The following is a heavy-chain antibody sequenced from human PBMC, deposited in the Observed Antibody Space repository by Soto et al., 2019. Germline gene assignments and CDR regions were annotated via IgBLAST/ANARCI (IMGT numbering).Heavy chain of an antibody. V-gene: IGHV2-5*02. CDR1: GFSLSTTGVG. D-gene: IGHD1-7*01. CDR3: ARLNLDYWSRFAFDI. Sequence: QITLKESGPTLVKPTQTLTLTCTFSGFSLSTTGVGVGGIRQPPGKALEWLALIYWDDDKRYRPSLKSRLTVTKDNARNQVVLTMTNMDPVDTATYYCARLNLDYWSRFAFDIWGQGTMVTVSS. J-gene: IGHJ3*02. CDR2: IYWDDDK.